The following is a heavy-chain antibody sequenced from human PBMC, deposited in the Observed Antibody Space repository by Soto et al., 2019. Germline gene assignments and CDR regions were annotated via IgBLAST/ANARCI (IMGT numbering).Heavy chain of an antibody. CDR2: INHSGST. CDR3: ARGGYGSGLNWFDP. D-gene: IGHD3-10*01. J-gene: IGHJ5*02. CDR1: GGSFSGYF. V-gene: IGHV4-34*01. Sequence: SETLSLTCAVYGGSFSGYFWSWIRQPPIKGLDWIGEINHSGSTNYNPSLKSRVTISVHTSKNQFSLKLSSVTAADTAVYYCARGGYGSGLNWFDPWGQGTLVTVSS.